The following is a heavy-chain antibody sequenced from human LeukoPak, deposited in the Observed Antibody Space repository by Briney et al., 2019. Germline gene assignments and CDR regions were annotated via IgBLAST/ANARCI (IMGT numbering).Heavy chain of an antibody. V-gene: IGHV3-7*01. D-gene: IGHD3-22*01. CDR2: INQDGSDK. CDR1: GFTFGRSW. Sequence: GGSLRLSCAAPGFTFGRSWMSWVRQVPGGGLEWLANINQDGSDKTILDSVKGRFTTSRDNAKDSLYLQMNSLRAEDTAVYYCARSWSSGYYFDFWGQGTLVTVSS. CDR3: ARSWSSGYYFDF. J-gene: IGHJ4*02.